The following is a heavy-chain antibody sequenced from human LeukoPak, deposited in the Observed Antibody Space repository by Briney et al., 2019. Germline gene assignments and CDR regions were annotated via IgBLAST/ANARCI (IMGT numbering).Heavy chain of an antibody. V-gene: IGHV3-73*01. CDR2: IRSKANSYAT. J-gene: IGHJ5*02. CDR1: GFTFSGSA. CDR3: TFLIAVAGNWFDP. Sequence: GGSLRLSCATSGFTFSGSAMHWVRQASGKGLEWVGRIRSKANSYATAYAASVKGRFTISRDDSKNTAYLQMNSLKTEDTAVYYCTFLIAVAGNWFDPWAREPWSPSPQ. D-gene: IGHD6-19*01.